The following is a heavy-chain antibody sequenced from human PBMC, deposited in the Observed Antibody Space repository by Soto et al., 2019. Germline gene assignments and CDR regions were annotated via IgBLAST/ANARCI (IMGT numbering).Heavy chain of an antibody. J-gene: IGHJ4*02. Sequence: PSETLSLTCTVSGGSISSYYWSWIRQPPGKGLEWIGYIYYSGSTNYNPSLKSRVTISVDTSKNQFSLKLSSVTAADTAVYYCARLTEDFWSGYLVDWGQGTLVTVAS. D-gene: IGHD3-3*01. CDR3: ARLTEDFWSGYLVD. CDR2: IYYSGST. V-gene: IGHV4-59*08. CDR1: GGSISSYY.